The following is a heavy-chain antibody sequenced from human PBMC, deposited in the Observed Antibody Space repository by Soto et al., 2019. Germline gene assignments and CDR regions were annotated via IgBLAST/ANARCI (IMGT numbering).Heavy chain of an antibody. CDR3: ARDNDRLQLGGIYYYILDV. V-gene: IGHV1-69*12. J-gene: IGHJ6*02. Sequence: QVQLVQSGAEMKEPGSSVKVSCKTSGGTFSSSAISWLRQAPGQGLEWMGGIIPLFRTPDYAQKFQGRVTIAADESTSTAYMELSSLRSEDTAVYYCARDNDRLQLGGIYYYILDVWGQGTTFTVSS. D-gene: IGHD4-4*01. CDR1: GGTFSSSA. CDR2: IIPLFRTP.